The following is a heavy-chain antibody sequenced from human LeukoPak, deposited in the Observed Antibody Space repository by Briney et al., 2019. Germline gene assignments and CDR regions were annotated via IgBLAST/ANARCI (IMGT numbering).Heavy chain of an antibody. D-gene: IGHD6-13*01. CDR3: ARTSSSWDWFDP. CDR2: IYYSGST. V-gene: IGHV4-59*01. Sequence: SETLFLTCTVSGGSISSYYWSWIRQPPGKGLEWIGYIYYSGSTNYNPSLKSRVTISVDTSKNQFSLKLSSVTAADTAVYYCARTSSSWDWFDPWGQGTLVTVSS. J-gene: IGHJ5*02. CDR1: GGSISSYY.